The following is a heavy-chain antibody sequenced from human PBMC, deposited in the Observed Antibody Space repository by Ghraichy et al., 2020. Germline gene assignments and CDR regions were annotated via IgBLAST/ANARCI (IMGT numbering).Heavy chain of an antibody. D-gene: IGHD3-16*01. J-gene: IGHJ6*02. V-gene: IGHV3-7*01. Sequence: GESLNISCAASGFTFSSYWMSWVRQAPGKGLEWVANIKQDGSEKYYVDSVKGRFTISRDNAKNSLYLQMNSLRAEDTAVYYCAREGGRRRGGMDVWGQGTTVTVSS. CDR1: GFTFSSYW. CDR2: IKQDGSEK. CDR3: AREGGRRRGGMDV.